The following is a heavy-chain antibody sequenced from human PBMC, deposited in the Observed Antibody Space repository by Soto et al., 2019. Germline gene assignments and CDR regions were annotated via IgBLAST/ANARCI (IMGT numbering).Heavy chain of an antibody. J-gene: IGHJ5*02. V-gene: IGHV4-30-4*01. Sequence: LSHRCPVARGSISSRPYYWRWIRQPPGKGVEWIGYIYYSGSTYYNPSLKSRVTISVDTSKNQFSLKLSSVTAADTAVYYCARGASRIAAAGNWFDPWGQGNLVTGSS. D-gene: IGHD6-13*01. CDR3: ARGASRIAAAGNWFDP. CDR1: RGSISSRPYY. CDR2: IYYSGST.